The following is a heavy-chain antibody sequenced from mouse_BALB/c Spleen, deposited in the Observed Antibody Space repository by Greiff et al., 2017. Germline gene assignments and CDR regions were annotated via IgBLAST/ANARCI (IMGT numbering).Heavy chain of an antibody. J-gene: IGHJ2*01. CDR1: GFTFSSFG. Sequence: EVMLVESGGGLVQPGGSRKLSCAASGFTFSSFGMHWVRQAPEKGLEWVAYISSGSSTIYYADTVKGRFTISRDNPKNTLFLQMTSLRSEDTAMYYCARSAYYRYPFDYWGQGTTLTVSS. CDR3: ARSAYYRYPFDY. D-gene: IGHD2-14*01. CDR2: ISSGSSTI. V-gene: IGHV5-17*02.